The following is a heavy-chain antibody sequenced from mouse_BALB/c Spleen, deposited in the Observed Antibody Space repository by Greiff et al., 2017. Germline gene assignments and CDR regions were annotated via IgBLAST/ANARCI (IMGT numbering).Heavy chain of an antibody. Sequence: VQLQQSGAELVRPGASVTLSCKASGYTFTDYEMHWVKQTPVHGLEWIGAIDPETGGTAYNQKFKGKATLTADKSSSTAYMELRSLTSEDSAVYYCNPSGGPTWFAYWGQGTLVTVSA. J-gene: IGHJ3*01. D-gene: IGHD1-1*02. CDR1: GYTFTDYE. CDR2: IDPETGGT. CDR3: NPSGGPTWFAY. V-gene: IGHV1-15*01.